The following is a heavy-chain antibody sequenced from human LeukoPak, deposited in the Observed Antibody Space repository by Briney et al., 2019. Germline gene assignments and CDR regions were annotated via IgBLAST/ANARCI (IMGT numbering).Heavy chain of an antibody. CDR3: ARDRYRYSYGYDAFDI. CDR1: GGTFSSYA. Sequence: SVKVSCKASGGTFSSYAISWRRQAPGHGLEWMGRIIPIFGTANYAQKFQGRVTITTDEYTSTAYMELSSLRSEDTAVYYCARDRYRYSYGYDAFDIWGQGTMVTVSS. D-gene: IGHD5-18*01. CDR2: IIPIFGTA. V-gene: IGHV1-69*05. J-gene: IGHJ3*02.